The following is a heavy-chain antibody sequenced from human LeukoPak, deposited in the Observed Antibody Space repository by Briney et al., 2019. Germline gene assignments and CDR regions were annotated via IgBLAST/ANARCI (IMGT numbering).Heavy chain of an antibody. D-gene: IGHD5-12*01. Sequence: GGSLRLSCAASGFTVSSNYMSWVRQAPGKGLEWVSVIYSGGSTYYADSVKGRFTISRDNSKNTLYLQMNSLRAEDTAVYYCARHAKTVATRYYYYYMDVWGKGTTVTISS. CDR1: GFTVSSNY. CDR3: ARHAKTVATRYYYYYMDV. J-gene: IGHJ6*03. CDR2: IYSGGST. V-gene: IGHV3-53*01.